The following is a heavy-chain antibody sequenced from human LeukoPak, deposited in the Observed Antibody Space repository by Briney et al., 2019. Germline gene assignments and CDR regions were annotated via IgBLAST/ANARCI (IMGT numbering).Heavy chain of an antibody. D-gene: IGHD3-22*01. CDR3: AKDNPKIAPRYYYDSSGYPLDY. V-gene: IGHV3-33*06. J-gene: IGHJ4*02. Sequence: GGSPRLSCAASGFTFSSYGMHWVRQAPGKGLEWVAVIWYDVSDKYYADSVKGRFTISRDNSKNTLYLQMNSLGAEDTAVYYCAKDNPKIAPRYYYDSSGYPLDYWGQGTLVTVSS. CDR1: GFTFSSYG. CDR2: IWYDVSDK.